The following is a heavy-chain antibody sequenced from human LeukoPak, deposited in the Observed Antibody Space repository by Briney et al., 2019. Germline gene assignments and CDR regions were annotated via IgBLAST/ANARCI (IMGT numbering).Heavy chain of an antibody. Sequence: GGSLRLSCAASRFTFNSYAMSWVRQAPGKGLEWVAVISYDGNNEHYADSVKGRFTISRDNPWNTLYLRMNSLRPEDTAVYYCARGGVQRLTTAHGHWGQGTLVTVSS. J-gene: IGHJ1*01. V-gene: IGHV3-30-3*01. CDR1: RFTFNSYA. D-gene: IGHD6-13*01. CDR2: ISYDGNNE. CDR3: ARGGVQRLTTAHGH.